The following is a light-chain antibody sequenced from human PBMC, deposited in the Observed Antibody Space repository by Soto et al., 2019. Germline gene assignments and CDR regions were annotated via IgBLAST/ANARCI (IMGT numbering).Light chain of an antibody. V-gene: IGKV1-5*01. J-gene: IGKJ1*01. CDR1: QNINNW. CDR2: DAS. Sequence: DIQMTQSPSTLSASVGDRVTITCRASQNINNWVAWYQQKPGKAPKFLIYDASTLASGVPSRFSDSGFGTEFSLTISSLQPDDSGTYYCQHLRSFGQGTKVEIK. CDR3: QHLRS.